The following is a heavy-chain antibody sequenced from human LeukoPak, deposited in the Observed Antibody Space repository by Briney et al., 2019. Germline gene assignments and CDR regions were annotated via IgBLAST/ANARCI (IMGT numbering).Heavy chain of an antibody. D-gene: IGHD3-22*01. J-gene: IGHJ3*02. Sequence: PGGSLRLSCAASGFTFSSYWMSWVRQAPGKGLEWVANIKQDGSEKYYVDSVKGRFTISRDNAKNSLYLQMNSLRAEDTAVYYCARVRTPETVWGSGYYYLVDRQAFDIWGQGTMVTVSS. CDR2: IKQDGSEK. CDR1: GFTFSSYW. CDR3: ARVRTPETVWGSGYYYLVDRQAFDI. V-gene: IGHV3-7*01.